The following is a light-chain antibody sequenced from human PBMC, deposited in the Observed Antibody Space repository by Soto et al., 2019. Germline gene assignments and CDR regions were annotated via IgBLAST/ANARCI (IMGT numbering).Light chain of an antibody. V-gene: IGLV2-14*01. J-gene: IGLJ1*01. Sequence: QSALTQPASVSGSPGQSITISCTGTSSDVGAYNFVSWYQQYPGKAPKVMIYEVNNRPSGVSNRFSGSKSGNTASLTISRLQAEDEADYYCSSFTRSSTYVFGSGTKFTVL. CDR3: SSFTRSSTYV. CDR2: EVN. CDR1: SSDVGAYNF.